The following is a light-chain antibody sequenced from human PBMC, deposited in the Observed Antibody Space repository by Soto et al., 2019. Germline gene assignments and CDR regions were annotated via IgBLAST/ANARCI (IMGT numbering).Light chain of an antibody. CDR2: GAS. CDR3: QQYGSSPTLFT. V-gene: IGKV3-20*01. Sequence: EIVLTQSPGTLSLSPGERATLSCRASQSVSSSYLAWYQQQPGQAPRLLIYGASSRATGIPDRFSGSGSGTDFTLTIIRLEPEDFAVYYCQQYGSSPTLFTFGPGTKVDIK. J-gene: IGKJ3*01. CDR1: QSVSSSY.